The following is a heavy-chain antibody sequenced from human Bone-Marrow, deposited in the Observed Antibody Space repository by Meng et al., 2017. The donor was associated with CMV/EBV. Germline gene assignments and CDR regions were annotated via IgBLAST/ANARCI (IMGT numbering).Heavy chain of an antibody. D-gene: IGHD1-26*01. CDR3: GILVGASSSFDY. V-gene: IGHV3-7*01. J-gene: IGHJ4*02. Sequence: GESLKISCAASGFTFSSYWMHWVRQAPGKGLEWVANIKQDGSEKYYVYSVKGRFTISRDNAKNSLYLQMNRLRAKDTAVYYCGILVGASSSFDYWGQGTLVTVSS. CDR2: IKQDGSEK. CDR1: GFTFSSYW.